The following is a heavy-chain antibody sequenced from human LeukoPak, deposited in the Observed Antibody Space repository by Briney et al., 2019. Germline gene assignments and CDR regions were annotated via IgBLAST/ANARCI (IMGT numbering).Heavy chain of an antibody. CDR2: IYYSGST. CDR1: GGSISSYY. D-gene: IGHD6-19*01. J-gene: IGHJ4*02. CDR3: ARRVPIYSSGWYRGYYFDY. Sequence: SETLSLTCTVSGGSISSYYWSWIRRPPGKGLEWVGSIYYSGSTNYNPSPKRRVTISVDTSKNQFSRKLSSVTAADTAVYDCARRVPIYSSGWYRGYYFDYGGQRTLVTVSS. V-gene: IGHV4-59*08.